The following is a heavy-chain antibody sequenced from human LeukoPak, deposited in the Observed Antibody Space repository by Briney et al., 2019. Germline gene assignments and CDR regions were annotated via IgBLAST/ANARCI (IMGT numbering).Heavy chain of an antibody. CDR2: INPNSGGT. V-gene: IGHV1-2*02. J-gene: IGHJ4*02. D-gene: IGHD5-12*01. CDR3: ARDLEEDIVATLGY. CDR1: GYTFTGYY. Sequence: GASVKVSCKASGYTFTGYYMHWVRQAPGQGLEWMGWINPNSGGTNYAQKFQGRVTMTRDTSISTAYMELRSLRSDDTAVYYCARDLEEDIVATLGYWGQGTLVTVSS.